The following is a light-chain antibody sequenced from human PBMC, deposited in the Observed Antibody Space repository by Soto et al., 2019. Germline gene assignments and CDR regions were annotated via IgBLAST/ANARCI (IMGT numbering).Light chain of an antibody. J-gene: IGKJ4*01. CDR3: QQRGNWPLT. CDR2: DAS. V-gene: IGKV3-11*01. Sequence: IVLTQSPATLSLSPRERATLTCRASQSVGSYLAWYQQKPGQAPRLLISDASNRATGIPARFSGSGSGTDFSLTISSLEPEDFAVYYCQQRGNWPLTFGGGTKMEIK. CDR1: QSVGSY.